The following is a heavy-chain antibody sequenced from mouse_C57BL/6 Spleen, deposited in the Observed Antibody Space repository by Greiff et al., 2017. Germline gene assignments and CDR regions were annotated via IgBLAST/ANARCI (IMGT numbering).Heavy chain of an antibody. Sequence: DVMLVESGGGLVKPGGSLKLSCAASGFTFSSYAMSWVRQTPEKRLEWVATISAGGSYPYYPDNVKGLFTISRDNSKNNLDLQMSNLKSEDAAMYYCAGKGNGGYFDYWGQGTTLTVSS. CDR3: AGKGNGGYFDY. J-gene: IGHJ2*01. CDR1: GFTFSSYA. CDR2: ISAGGSYP. V-gene: IGHV5-4*03.